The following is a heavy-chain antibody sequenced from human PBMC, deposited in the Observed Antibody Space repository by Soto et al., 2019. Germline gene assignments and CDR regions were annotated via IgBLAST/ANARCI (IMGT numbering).Heavy chain of an antibody. CDR3: AKDPRVVATTLPNY. D-gene: IGHD5-12*01. J-gene: IGHJ4*02. CDR2: ISGSGGGT. V-gene: IGHV3-23*01. Sequence: GGSLRLSCAASGFTFTDYVMSWVRQAPGKGLEWVSAISGSGGGTYYADSVKGRFTISRDNSKNTLYLQMNSLRAEDTAVYYCAKDPRVVATTLPNYWGQGTLVTVS. CDR1: GFTFTDYV.